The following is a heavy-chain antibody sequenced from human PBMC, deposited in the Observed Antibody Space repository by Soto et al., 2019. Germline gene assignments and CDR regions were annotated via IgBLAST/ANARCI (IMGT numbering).Heavy chain of an antibody. CDR2: IYHSGST. V-gene: IGHV4-38-2*01. Sequence: SETLSLTCAVSGYSISSGYCWGWIRQPPGKGLEWIGNIYHSGSTYYNPSLKSRVTISVDTSKNHFSLNLTSLTAADTAVYYCARHDYYDNSGYSAGYFDYWGQGTPVTVSS. J-gene: IGHJ4*02. CDR3: ARHDYYDNSGYSAGYFDY. CDR1: GYSISSGYC. D-gene: IGHD3-22*01.